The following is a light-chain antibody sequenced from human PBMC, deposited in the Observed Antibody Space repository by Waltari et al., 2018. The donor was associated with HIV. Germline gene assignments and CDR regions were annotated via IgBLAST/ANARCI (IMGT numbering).Light chain of an antibody. CDR2: WAS. Sequence: DIVMTQSPDSLAVSLGERATINCKSSQTVLYSSNNKNYLTWYQQRPGQPPKVVIYWASTRESVVPDRFGGSGSGTDFTLTINSLQAEDVAVYYCQQYYSLPYTFGRGTKLEIK. J-gene: IGKJ2*01. CDR1: QTVLYSSNNKNY. CDR3: QQYYSLPYT. V-gene: IGKV4-1*01.